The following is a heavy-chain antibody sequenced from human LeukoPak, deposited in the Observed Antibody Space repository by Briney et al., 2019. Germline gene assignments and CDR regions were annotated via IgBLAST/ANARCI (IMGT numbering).Heavy chain of an antibody. CDR3: AKNAGYSYGLYYFDY. CDR1: GFTFSSYE. V-gene: IGHV3-48*03. CDR2: ISSSGSTI. D-gene: IGHD5-18*01. Sequence: GGSLRLSCAASGFTFSSYEMNWVRQAPGKGLEWVSYISSSGSTIYYADSVKGRFTISRDNSKNTVYLQMDSLRAEDSAVYYCAKNAGYSYGLYYFDYWGQGTLVTVSS. J-gene: IGHJ4*02.